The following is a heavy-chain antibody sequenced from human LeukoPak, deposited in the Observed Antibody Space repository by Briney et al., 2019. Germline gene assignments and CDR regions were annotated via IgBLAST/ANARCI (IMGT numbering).Heavy chain of an antibody. J-gene: IGHJ5*02. V-gene: IGHV4-30-4*08. CDR3: ARFDCSSTSCAGGWFDP. CDR2: IYYSGST. CDR1: GGSISSGDYY. D-gene: IGHD2-2*01. Sequence: SETLSLTCTVSGGSISSGDYYWSWIRQPPGKGLEWIGYIYYSGSTYYNPSLKSRVTISVDTSKNQFSLKLSSVTAADTAVSYCARFDCSSTSCAGGWFDPWGQGTLVTVSS.